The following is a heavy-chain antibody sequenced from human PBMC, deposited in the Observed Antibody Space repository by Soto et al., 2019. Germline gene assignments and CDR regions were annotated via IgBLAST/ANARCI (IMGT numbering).Heavy chain of an antibody. J-gene: IGHJ4*02. Sequence: GGSLRLSCAASGFTFSSYAMSWVRQAPGKGLEWVSSISSSSSYIYYADSVKGRFTISRDNAKNSLYLQMNSLRAEDTAVYYCARDSAYYDSSGYTFDYWGQGTLVTVSS. D-gene: IGHD3-22*01. CDR3: ARDSAYYDSSGYTFDY. CDR1: GFTFSSYA. V-gene: IGHV3-21*01. CDR2: ISSSSSYI.